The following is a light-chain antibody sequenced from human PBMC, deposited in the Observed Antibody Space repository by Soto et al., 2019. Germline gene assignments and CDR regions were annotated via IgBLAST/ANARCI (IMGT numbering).Light chain of an antibody. V-gene: IGKV3-15*01. J-gene: IGKJ1*01. CDR3: HQYNNWPRGT. Sequence: EIVMTQSPATLSVSPGERATLSCRASQSVSSNLAWYQQKPGQAPRLLIYGASTRATGIPARFSGSGSGTEFTLTISSLQSEDFVVYYCHQYNNWPRGTLGQGTKVEIK. CDR1: QSVSSN. CDR2: GAS.